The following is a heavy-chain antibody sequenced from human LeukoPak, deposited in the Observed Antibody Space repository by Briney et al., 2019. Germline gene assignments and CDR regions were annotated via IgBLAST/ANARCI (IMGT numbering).Heavy chain of an antibody. CDR2: ISSSGGST. D-gene: IGHD4-17*01. V-gene: IGHV3-23*01. Sequence: GGSLRLSCVASGFTFSSYAMSWVRQAPGKGLEWVSCISSSGGSTYYADSVKGRFTISRDNSKDTLYLQMDSLRAEDTAVYYCARSAGLRCFDYWGLGTLVTVSS. CDR1: GFTFSSYA. CDR3: ARSAGLRCFDY. J-gene: IGHJ4*02.